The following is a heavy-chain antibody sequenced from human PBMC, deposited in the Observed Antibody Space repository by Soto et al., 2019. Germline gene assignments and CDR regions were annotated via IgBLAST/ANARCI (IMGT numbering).Heavy chain of an antibody. V-gene: IGHV4-39*01. Sequence: QLQLQESGPGLVKPSETLSLTCTVSGGAISPSRYYWGWIRQPPGKGLELIGSIFYSGTTYYNPSSKSRVTISVDTSKILFSLQLTSVAAADTAVYYCARQVGSGFRYVDLWGRGTLFTVAS. CDR3: ARQVGSGFRYVDL. CDR1: GGAISPSRYY. J-gene: IGHJ2*01. D-gene: IGHD3-10*01. CDR2: IFYSGTT.